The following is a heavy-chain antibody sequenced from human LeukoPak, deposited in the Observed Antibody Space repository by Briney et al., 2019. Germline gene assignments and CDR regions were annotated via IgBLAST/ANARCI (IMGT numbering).Heavy chain of an antibody. D-gene: IGHD5-18*01. CDR1: GFTFSSSG. CDR2: ISYDGSNK. CDR3: ARAIRGYSYGHFDY. Sequence: PGGSLRLSCAASGFTFSSSGMHWVRQAPGKGLEWVAVISYDGSNKYYADSVKGRFTFSRDNSKNTLYLQMNSLRAEDTAVYYCARAIRGYSYGHFDYWGQGTLVTVSS. V-gene: IGHV3-30*03. J-gene: IGHJ4*02.